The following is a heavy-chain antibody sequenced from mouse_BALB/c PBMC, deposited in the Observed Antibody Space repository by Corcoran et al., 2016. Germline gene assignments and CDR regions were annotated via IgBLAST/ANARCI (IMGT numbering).Heavy chain of an antibody. J-gene: IGHJ2*01. CDR1: GFNIKDTY. CDR2: IDPANGNT. CDR3: GRSREGNYVVY. V-gene: IGHV14-3*02. Sequence: EVQLQQSGAELVKPGASVKLSCTASGFNIKDTYMHWVKQRPEQGLEWIGRIDPANGNTKFDPKFQGKATMTADTSSNTVYLQLSSLTSEATAVHYCGRSREGNYVVYWGQGTTLTVSS. D-gene: IGHD2-1*01.